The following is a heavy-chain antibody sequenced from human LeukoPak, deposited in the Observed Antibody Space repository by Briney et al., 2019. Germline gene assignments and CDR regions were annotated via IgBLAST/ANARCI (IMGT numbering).Heavy chain of an antibody. CDR3: ARQPPQYYGMDV. Sequence: SETLSLTCTVSGGSFSNYYWSWIRQPAGKGLEWIGRIYTSGSTNYNPSVKSRVTMSVDTSNNQFSLKLTSVTAADTAVYYCARQPPQYYGMDVWGQGTTVSVSS. D-gene: IGHD1-14*01. V-gene: IGHV4-4*07. CDR2: IYTSGST. CDR1: GGSFSNYY. J-gene: IGHJ6*02.